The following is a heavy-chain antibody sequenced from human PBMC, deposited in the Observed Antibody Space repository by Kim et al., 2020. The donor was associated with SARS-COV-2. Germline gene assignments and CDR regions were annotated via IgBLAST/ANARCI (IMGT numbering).Heavy chain of an antibody. J-gene: IGHJ6*02. V-gene: IGHV3-15*01. CDR1: GFTFSNAW. CDR2: IKSKTDGGTT. Sequence: GGSLRLSCAASGFTFSNAWMSWVRQAPGKGLEWVGRIKSKTDGGTTDYAAPVKGRFTISRDDSKNTLYLQMNSLKTVDTAMYYCTTEYCSGGSCYAPLYYYGMDVWGQGTTVTVSS. CDR3: TTEYCSGGSCYAPLYYYGMDV. D-gene: IGHD2-15*01.